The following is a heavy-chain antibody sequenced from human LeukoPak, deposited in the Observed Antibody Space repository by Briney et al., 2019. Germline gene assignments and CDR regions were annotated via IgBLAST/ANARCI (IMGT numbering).Heavy chain of an antibody. Sequence: SGGSLRLSCAASGFTFSSYTMSWVRQAPGKGLEWVSSISSTSNYIYYGDSVKGRFTISRDNAKNSLYLQMNSLRAEDTAVYYCLVLFPGMDVWGQGTTVTVSS. CDR2: ISSTSNYI. CDR3: LVLFPGMDV. V-gene: IGHV3-21*01. J-gene: IGHJ6*02. D-gene: IGHD4/OR15-4a*01. CDR1: GFTFSSYT.